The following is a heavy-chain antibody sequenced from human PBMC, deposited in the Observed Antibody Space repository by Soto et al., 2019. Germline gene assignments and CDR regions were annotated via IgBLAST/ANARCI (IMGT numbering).Heavy chain of an antibody. Sequence: QVQLQESGPGMVKPSQTLSLTCSVSGGSISSGGYYWSWIRQHPEKGLEWIGYIYYSGSTNYNPSLKTRVIISVDTSSNRFSLHLRSVTAADTAIYYGPRHSASWQWFDYWGQGTLVTVSS. V-gene: IGHV4-31*03. J-gene: IGHJ5*01. CDR2: IYYSGST. D-gene: IGHD1-26*01. CDR1: GGSISSGGYY. CDR3: PRHSASWQWFDY.